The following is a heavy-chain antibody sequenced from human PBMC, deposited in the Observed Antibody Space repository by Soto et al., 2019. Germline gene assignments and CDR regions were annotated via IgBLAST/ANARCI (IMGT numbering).Heavy chain of an antibody. D-gene: IGHD6-6*01. J-gene: IGHJ4*02. Sequence: GSLRLSCTASGVTFGDYAMSWFRQAPGKGLDWVGFIRSKAYGGTTEYAASVKGRFTISRDDSKSIAYLQMNSLKTEDTAVYYCTRDHLAARGGLDDYWGQGNLVTVSS. V-gene: IGHV3-49*03. CDR3: TRDHLAARGGLDDY. CDR2: IRSKAYGGTT. CDR1: GVTFGDYA.